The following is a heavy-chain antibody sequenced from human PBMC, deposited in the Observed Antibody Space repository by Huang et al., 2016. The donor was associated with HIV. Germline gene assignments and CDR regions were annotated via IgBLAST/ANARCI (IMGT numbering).Heavy chain of an antibody. CDR1: GGSFSGYY. CDR3: ARERMMSWLDDHDAFDI. D-gene: IGHD1-1*01. V-gene: IGHV4-34*01. CDR2: INHSGST. J-gene: IGHJ3*02. Sequence: QVQLQQWGAGLLKPSETLSLTCAVYGGSFSGYYWSWIRQSPGKGLEWIGEINHSGSTNHNPSRKSRLTISVDTSKNQFSLKLSSVTAADTAVYYCARERMMSWLDDHDAFDIWGQGTMVTVSS.